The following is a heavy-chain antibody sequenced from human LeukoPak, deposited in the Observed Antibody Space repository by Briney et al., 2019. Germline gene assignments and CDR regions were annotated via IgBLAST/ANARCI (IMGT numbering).Heavy chain of an antibody. CDR1: GFTSSNYV. J-gene: IGHJ4*02. CDR2: IRYDGNTK. D-gene: IGHD6-19*01. Sequence: QPGGSLRLSSAASGFTSSNYVMHWVPQAPGQGLEWVTFIRYDGNTKYYVDSVKGRFTISRDNSKTTLYLQMNSLRAEDTAVYYCAKRDRMYTSGSYYFDYWGQGTLVTVSS. V-gene: IGHV3-30*02. CDR3: AKRDRMYTSGSYYFDY.